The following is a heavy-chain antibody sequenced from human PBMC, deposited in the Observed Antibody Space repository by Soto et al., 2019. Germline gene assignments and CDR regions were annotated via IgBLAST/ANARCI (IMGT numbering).Heavy chain of an antibody. CDR2: IKQDGSEK. CDR3: AGAGKRYYDFWSGLGKAYYYGMDV. D-gene: IGHD3-3*01. V-gene: IGHV3-7*01. J-gene: IGHJ6*02. CDR1: GFTFSSYW. Sequence: GGSLRLSCAASGFTFSSYWMSWVRQAPGKGLEWVANIKQDGSEKYYVDSVKGRFTISRDNAKNSLYLQMNSLRAEDTAVYYCAGAGKRYYDFWSGLGKAYYYGMDVWGQGTTVTVSS.